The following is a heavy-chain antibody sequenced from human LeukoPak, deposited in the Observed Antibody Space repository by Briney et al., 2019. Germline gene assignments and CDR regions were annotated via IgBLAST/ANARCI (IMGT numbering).Heavy chain of an antibody. CDR1: GFTFSSYA. D-gene: IGHD1-26*01. CDR3: ARPYSGSYLVY. V-gene: IGHV3-30-3*01. CDR2: ISYDGSNK. Sequence: GGPLRLSCAASGFTFSSYAMHRVRQAPGKGLEWVAVISYDGSNKYYADSVKGRFTISRDNSKNTLYLQMNSLRAEDTAVYYCARPYSGSYLVYWGQGTLVTVSS. J-gene: IGHJ4*02.